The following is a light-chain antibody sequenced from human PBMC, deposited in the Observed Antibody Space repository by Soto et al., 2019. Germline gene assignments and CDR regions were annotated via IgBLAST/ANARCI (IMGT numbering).Light chain of an antibody. CDR2: EVS. J-gene: IGLJ2*01. CDR1: SSDVGRYNY. V-gene: IGLV2-14*01. Sequence: QSALTQPASVSGSPGQSITIYCTGTSSDVGRYNYVSWFQQHPGKAPKLMIFEVSTRPSGVSNRFSGSKSGNTASLTISGLQIEDEADYYCCSYTSSTSAVFGGGTKVTVL. CDR3: CSYTSSTSAV.